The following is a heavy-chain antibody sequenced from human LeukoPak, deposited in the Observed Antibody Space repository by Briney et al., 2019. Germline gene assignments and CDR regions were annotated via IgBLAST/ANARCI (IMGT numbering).Heavy chain of an antibody. D-gene: IGHD3-10*01. CDR3: ARGVRGFGELGPHYFDY. V-gene: IGHV4-34*01. CDR2: INHSGST. Sequence: PSETLSLTCAVYGGSFSGYYWSWIRQPPGKGLEWIGEINHSGSTNYNPSLKSRVTISVDTSKNQFSLKLSSVTAADTAVYYCARGVRGFGELGPHYFDYWGQGTLVTVSS. J-gene: IGHJ4*02. CDR1: GGSFSGYY.